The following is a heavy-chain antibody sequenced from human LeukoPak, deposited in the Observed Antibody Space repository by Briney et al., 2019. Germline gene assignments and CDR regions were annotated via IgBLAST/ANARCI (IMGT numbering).Heavy chain of an antibody. V-gene: IGHV3-23*01. D-gene: IGHD2/OR15-2a*01. CDR3: AKVLVTPTYYFGGFSYYFDH. CDR1: GFMLTSEA. Sequence: GGSLRLSCKASGFMLTSEAVSWVRQVPGKGLEWVSSISASGGSTFYADSVTGRFTISRDISQNTLFLQLNSHRAEDTAIYYCAKVLVTPTYYFGGFSYYFDHWGQGTLVAVSS. CDR2: ISASGGST. J-gene: IGHJ4*02.